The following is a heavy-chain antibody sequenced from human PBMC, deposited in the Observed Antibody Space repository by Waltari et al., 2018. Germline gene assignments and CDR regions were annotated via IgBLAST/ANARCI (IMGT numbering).Heavy chain of an antibody. Sequence: QVQLVESGGGVVQPGRSLRLSCAASGFTFSTYGIHWVRQAPGKGLEWVAVIWYDGSNKYYADSVKGRFTISRDNSKNTLFLQMNSLRAEDTAVYYCARGCGGGSCYHDYWGQGTLVTVSS. CDR1: GFTFSTYG. CDR3: ARGCGGGSCYHDY. J-gene: IGHJ4*02. V-gene: IGHV3-33*01. CDR2: IWYDGSNK. D-gene: IGHD2-15*01.